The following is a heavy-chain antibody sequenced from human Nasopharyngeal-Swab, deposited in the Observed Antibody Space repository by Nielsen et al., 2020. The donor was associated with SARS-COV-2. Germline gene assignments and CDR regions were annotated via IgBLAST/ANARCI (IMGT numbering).Heavy chain of an antibody. CDR2: ISHNSGT. J-gene: IGHJ5*02. V-gene: IGHV4-59*01. Sequence: SETLSLTFTVSGVSTTTKYWSWIRQPPGKGLEWIGYISHNSGTSYNPSLKSRVTMFMDTSKNQFSLRLRSVTAADTAVYYCAKEGATGWFDPWGQGTLVTVSS. CDR3: AKEGATGWFDP. CDR1: GVSTTTKY.